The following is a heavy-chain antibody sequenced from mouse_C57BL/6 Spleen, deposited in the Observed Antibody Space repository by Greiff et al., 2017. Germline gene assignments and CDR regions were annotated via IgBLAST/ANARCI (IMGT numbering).Heavy chain of an antibody. Sequence: QVQLQQSGAELVKPGASVKISCKASGYAFSSYWMNWVKQRPGKGLEWIGQIFPGDGGTNYNGKFKGKATLTADKSSSTAYMQLSSLTTEDSAVYYCAGREYYDYAWYAYWGHGTLVTVSA. CDR3: AGREYYDYAWYAY. V-gene: IGHV1-80*01. J-gene: IGHJ3*01. CDR1: GYAFSSYW. CDR2: IFPGDGGT. D-gene: IGHD2-4*01.